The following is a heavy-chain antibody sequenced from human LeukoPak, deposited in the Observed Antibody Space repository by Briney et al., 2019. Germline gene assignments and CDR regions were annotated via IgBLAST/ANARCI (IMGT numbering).Heavy chain of an antibody. CDR3: ARGSSSHLSWFDP. CDR1: GGSISSYY. J-gene: IGHJ5*02. CDR2: IYYSGST. V-gene: IGHV4-59*01. Sequence: PSETLSLTCTVSGGSISSYYWSWLRQPPGKGLEWIGYIYYSGSTNYNPSLKSRVTISVDTSKNQFSLKLSSVTAADTAVYYCARGSSSHLSWFDPWGQGTLVTVSS. D-gene: IGHD2-2*01.